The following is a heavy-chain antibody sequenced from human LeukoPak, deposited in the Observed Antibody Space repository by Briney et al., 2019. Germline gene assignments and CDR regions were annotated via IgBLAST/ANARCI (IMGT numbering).Heavy chain of an antibody. CDR2: INSDGSST. J-gene: IGHJ4*02. CDR3: ARGGVPAAIDY. CDR1: GFTFSSYW. D-gene: IGHD2-2*01. V-gene: IGHV3-74*01. Sequence: GGSLRLSCAASGFTFSSYWMHWVRQAPGKGLVWVSRINSDGSSTIYADSVKGRFTISTHNAKNTLYLQMNSLRAEDTAVYYCARGGVPAAIDYWGQGTLVTVSS.